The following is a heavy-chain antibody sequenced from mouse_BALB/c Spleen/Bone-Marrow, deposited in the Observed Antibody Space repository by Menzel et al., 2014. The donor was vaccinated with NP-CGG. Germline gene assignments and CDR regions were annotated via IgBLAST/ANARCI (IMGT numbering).Heavy chain of an antibody. V-gene: IGHV14-3*02. CDR3: ARYRYGNFDY. Sequence: EVHLVESGAELVKPGASVKLSCTASGFNIKDTYIHWVKQRPEQGLEWIGRIDPANGNTKYDPKFQGKATITADTSSNTAYLQLSGLTSEDTAVYYCARYRYGNFDYWGQGTTLTVSS. CDR1: GFNIKDTY. J-gene: IGHJ2*01. CDR2: IDPANGNT. D-gene: IGHD2-1*01.